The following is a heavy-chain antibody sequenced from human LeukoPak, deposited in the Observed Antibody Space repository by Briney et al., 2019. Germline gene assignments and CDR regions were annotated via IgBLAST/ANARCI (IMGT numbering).Heavy chain of an antibody. Sequence: GGSLRLSCAASGFTVSSNEMSWVRQAPGKGLEWVSAISGSGGSTYYADSVKGRFTISRDNSKNTLYLQMNSLRAEDTAVYYCAHTSPGIAAAGTWEFDYWGQGTLVTVSS. V-gene: IGHV3-23*01. CDR3: AHTSPGIAAAGTWEFDY. CDR2: ISGSGGST. D-gene: IGHD6-13*01. J-gene: IGHJ4*02. CDR1: GFTVSSNE.